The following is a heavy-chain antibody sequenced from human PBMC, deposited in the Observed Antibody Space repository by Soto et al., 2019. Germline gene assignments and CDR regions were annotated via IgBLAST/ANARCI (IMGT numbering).Heavy chain of an antibody. CDR3: ARDFGIAAAGTRYYYYYGMDV. CDR1: GFTFSSYD. J-gene: IGHJ6*02. CDR2: IGTAGDT. Sequence: GGSLRLSCAASGFTFSSYDMHWVRQATGKGLEWVSAIGTAGDTYYPGSVKGRFTISRENAKNSLYLQMNSLRAGDTAVYYCARDFGIAAAGTRYYYYYGMDVWGQGTTVTVSS. D-gene: IGHD6-13*01. V-gene: IGHV3-13*04.